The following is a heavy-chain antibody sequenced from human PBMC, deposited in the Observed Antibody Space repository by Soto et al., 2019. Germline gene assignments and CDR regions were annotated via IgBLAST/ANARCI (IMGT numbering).Heavy chain of an antibody. CDR3: ARDLAIFGVVSHYYYGMDV. CDR1: GFTFSSYA. V-gene: IGHV3-7*03. Sequence: EVQLLESGGGLVQPGGSLRLSCAASGFTFSSYAMSWVRQAPGKGLEWVANIKQDGSEKYYVDSVKGRFTISRDNAKNSLYLQMNSLRAEDTAVYYCARDLAIFGVVSHYYYGMDVWGQGTTVTVSS. CDR2: IKQDGSEK. D-gene: IGHD3-3*01. J-gene: IGHJ6*02.